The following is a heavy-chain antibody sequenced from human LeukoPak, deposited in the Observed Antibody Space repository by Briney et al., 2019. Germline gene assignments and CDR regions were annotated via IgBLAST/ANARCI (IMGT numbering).Heavy chain of an antibody. CDR1: GFTFGGYW. CDR2: IKQDGSEK. Sequence: QSGGSLRLSCAASGFTFGGYWMSWVRQAPGKGLEWVANIKQDGSEKYYVDSVEGRFTISRDNAKNSLYLQMNSLRAEDTAVYYCAREKPPDYWGQGTLVTVSS. J-gene: IGHJ4*02. CDR3: AREKPPDY. V-gene: IGHV3-7*03.